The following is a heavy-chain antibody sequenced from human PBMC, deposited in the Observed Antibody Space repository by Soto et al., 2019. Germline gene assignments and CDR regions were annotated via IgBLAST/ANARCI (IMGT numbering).Heavy chain of an antibody. D-gene: IGHD3-3*01. CDR1: GFTFSSYS. CDR2: ISSSSSTI. J-gene: IGHJ6*02. V-gene: IGHV3-48*02. CDR3: ARGGRLRFLEWPSTNYYYGMDV. Sequence: GGSLRLSCAASGFTFSSYSMNWVRQAPGKGLEWVSYISSSSSTIYYADSVKGRFTISRDNAKNSLYLQMNSLRDEDTAVYYCARGGRLRFLEWPSTNYYYGMDVWGQGTTVTVSS.